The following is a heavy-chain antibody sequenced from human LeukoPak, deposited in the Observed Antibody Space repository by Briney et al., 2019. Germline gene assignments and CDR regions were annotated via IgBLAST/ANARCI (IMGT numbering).Heavy chain of an antibody. CDR2: INPSGGST. Sequence: ASVKVSCKASGYTFTSYYMHWVRQAPGQGLEWMGIINPSGGSTSYAQKFQGRVTITRDTSISTAYMELSSLRSEDTAVYYCARALAYSGTHPYYFDYWGQGTLVTVSS. D-gene: IGHD1-26*01. J-gene: IGHJ4*02. CDR3: ARALAYSGTHPYYFDY. CDR1: GYTFTSYY. V-gene: IGHV1-46*01.